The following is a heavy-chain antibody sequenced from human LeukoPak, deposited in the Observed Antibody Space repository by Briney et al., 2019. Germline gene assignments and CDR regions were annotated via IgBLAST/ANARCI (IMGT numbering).Heavy chain of an antibody. CDR1: GHTFTSYY. CDR3: ARDTQQLVPFDY. CDR2: INPSGGST. J-gene: IGHJ4*02. D-gene: IGHD6-13*01. V-gene: IGHV1-46*01. Sequence: GASVKVSCKASGHTFTSYYMHWVRQAPGQGLEWMGIINPSGGSTSYAQKFQGRVTMTRDTSTSTVYMELSSLRSEDTAVYYCARDTQQLVPFDYWGQGTLVTVSS.